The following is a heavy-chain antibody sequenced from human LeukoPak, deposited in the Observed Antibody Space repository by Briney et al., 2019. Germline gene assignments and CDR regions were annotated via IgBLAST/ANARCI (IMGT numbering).Heavy chain of an antibody. D-gene: IGHD3-22*01. CDR3: ARDPPYYYDSSGKGWYFDY. V-gene: IGHV3-20*04. Sequence: PGGSLRLSCAASGFTFDDYGMSWVRQAPGKGLEWVSGINWNGGGTGYADSVKGRFTISRDSAKNSLYLQMNSLRAEDTALYYCARDPPYYYDSSGKGWYFDYWGQGTLVTVSS. CDR1: GFTFDDYG. CDR2: INWNGGGT. J-gene: IGHJ4*02.